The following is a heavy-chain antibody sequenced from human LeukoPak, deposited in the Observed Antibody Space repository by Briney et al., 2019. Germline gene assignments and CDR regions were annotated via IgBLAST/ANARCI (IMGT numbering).Heavy chain of an antibody. Sequence: PGGSLRLSCAASGFTFSSYGIHWVRQAPGKGLEWVSSISSSSSYIYYADSVKGRFTISRDNAKISLYLQMNSLRAEDTAVYYCATRGRGYSYGYSDYWGQGTLVTVSS. D-gene: IGHD5-18*01. J-gene: IGHJ4*02. V-gene: IGHV3-21*01. CDR2: ISSSSSYI. CDR1: GFTFSSYG. CDR3: ATRGRGYSYGYSDY.